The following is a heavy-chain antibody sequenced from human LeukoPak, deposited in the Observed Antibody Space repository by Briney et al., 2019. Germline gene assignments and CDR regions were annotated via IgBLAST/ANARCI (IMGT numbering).Heavy chain of an antibody. CDR3: ARADMITIFGVVTSDLGY. J-gene: IGHJ4*02. CDR2: ISHDGNHQ. Sequence: GGSLRLSCVASGFTFNIHGMHWVRQAPNKGLEWVAVISHDGNHQYYGGSVKGRFTVARDNSKNTLYLQMNSLRAEDTAVYYCARADMITIFGVVTSDLGYWGQGTLVTVSS. CDR1: GFTFNIHG. D-gene: IGHD3-3*01. V-gene: IGHV3-30*03.